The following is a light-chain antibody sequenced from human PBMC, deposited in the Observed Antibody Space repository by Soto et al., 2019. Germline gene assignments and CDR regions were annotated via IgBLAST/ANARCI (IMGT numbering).Light chain of an antibody. CDR2: DVS. CDR3: SSYTSSRTLLYV. Sequence: QSALTQPASVSGSPGQSITISCTGTSSDVGGYHYVSWYQQHPGKAPKLMIYDVSNRPSGVSNRFSGSKSGNTASLTISGLQAEDEADYYCSSYTSSRTLLYVFGTGTKLSVL. V-gene: IGLV2-14*01. J-gene: IGLJ1*01. CDR1: SSDVGGYHY.